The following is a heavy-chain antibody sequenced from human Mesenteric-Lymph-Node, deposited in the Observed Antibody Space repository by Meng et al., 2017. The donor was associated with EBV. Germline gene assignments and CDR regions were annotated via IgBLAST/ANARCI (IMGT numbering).Heavy chain of an antibody. CDR3: ARGGASINWYYFDY. V-gene: IGHV1-18*04. D-gene: IGHD6-13*01. J-gene: IGHJ4*02. Sequence: AGMNKSGADDKVFWKATGFSFTNYGLYRGREAPGQGNEWMGGISTYNGTTYSKQKFQGRVTMTTDTSTDTAYIELRSLRSDDTAVYSCARGGASINWYYFDYWGQGTLVTVSS. CDR1: GFSFTNYG. CDR2: ISTYNGTT.